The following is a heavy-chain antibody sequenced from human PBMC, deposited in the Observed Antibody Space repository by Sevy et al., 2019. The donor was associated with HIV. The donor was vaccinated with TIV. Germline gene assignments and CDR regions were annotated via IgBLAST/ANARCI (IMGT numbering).Heavy chain of an antibody. D-gene: IGHD2-8*02. Sequence: GGSLRLSCAASGFTLSSYAMSWVRQAPGKGLEWVSSISISGADKYYADSVKGRFTISRDNSQNRLYLQMNSLRAEDTALYYCAKALVETEDKNEFDPWGQGTLLTVSS. J-gene: IGHJ5*02. CDR2: ISISGADK. V-gene: IGHV3-23*01. CDR3: AKALVETEDKNEFDP. CDR1: GFTLSSYA.